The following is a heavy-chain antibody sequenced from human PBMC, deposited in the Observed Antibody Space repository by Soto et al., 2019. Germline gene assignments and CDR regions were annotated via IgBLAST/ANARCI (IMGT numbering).Heavy chain of an antibody. V-gene: IGHV3-30*18. J-gene: IGHJ4*02. CDR3: AKYLSDYSYYQTSLYY. D-gene: IGHD4-4*01. CDR2: ISYDGTQS. CDR1: GFTFSDYG. Sequence: HPGGSLRLSCAASGFTFSDYGMRWVRQAPAKGLERVAFISYDGTQSYYEATVEGRFTISRHNYKNTLSLQLKRLRPEDTTLYYCAKYLSDYSYYQTSLYYWSQGTQVTVS.